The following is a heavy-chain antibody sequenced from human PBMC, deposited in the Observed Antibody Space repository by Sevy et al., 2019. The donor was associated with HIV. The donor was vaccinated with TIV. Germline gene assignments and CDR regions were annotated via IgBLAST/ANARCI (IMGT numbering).Heavy chain of an antibody. Sequence: SETLSLTCAVSGYSIRSGYYWAWIRQPPGKGLEWIGSIYQSGRTFYNPSLKSRVAISVDTSKNQFSLTLNSVTAADTAVYSCARAAGSYWNGYFDYWGQGTLVTVSS. CDR1: GYSIRSGYY. CDR3: ARAAGSYWNGYFDY. V-gene: IGHV4-38-2*01. J-gene: IGHJ4*02. D-gene: IGHD3-10*01. CDR2: IYQSGRT.